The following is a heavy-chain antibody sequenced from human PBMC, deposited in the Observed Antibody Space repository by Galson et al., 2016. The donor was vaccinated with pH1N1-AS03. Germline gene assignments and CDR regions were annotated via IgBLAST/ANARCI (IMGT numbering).Heavy chain of an antibody. V-gene: IGHV4-59*02. D-gene: IGHD3-16*01. CDR3: ARGGGVATVPLDLDR. CDR1: GASVTTHY. CDR2: ISYTGGA. Sequence: LSLTCTVSGASVTTHYWNWIRQAPGKGLEWIGYISYTGGANYNPSLKSRVIISVDTSKNQFSLKLSSVTAADTAKFYCARGGGVATVPLDLDRWGQGTLVTVSS. J-gene: IGHJ5*02.